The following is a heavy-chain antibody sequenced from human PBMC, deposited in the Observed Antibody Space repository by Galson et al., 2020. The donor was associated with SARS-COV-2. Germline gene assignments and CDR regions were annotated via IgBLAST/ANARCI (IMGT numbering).Heavy chain of an antibody. D-gene: IGHD3-3*01. V-gene: IGHV3-7*03. CDR1: GFTFSSYW. J-gene: IGHJ5*02. CDR3: ARVGDDVWSGYGWFDP. CDR2: IKQDGSEK. Sequence: GGSLRLSCAASGFTFSSYWMSWVRQAPGKGLEWVANIKQDGSEKYYVDSVKGRFTISRDNAKNSLYLQMNSLRAEATAVYYCARVGDDVWSGYGWFDPWGQGTLVTVSS.